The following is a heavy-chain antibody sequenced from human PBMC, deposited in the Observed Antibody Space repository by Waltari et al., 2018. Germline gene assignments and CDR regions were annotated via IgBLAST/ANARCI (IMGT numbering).Heavy chain of an antibody. Sequence: QVQLVQSGAEVKKPGASVKVSCKASGYTFTGYYMHWVRQAPGQGLEWMGRINPNSGGTNYAQKFQGRFTISRDNAKNSLYLQMNSLRAEDTAVYYCASSRQWLTWFDPWGQGTLVTVSS. V-gene: IGHV1-2*06. J-gene: IGHJ5*02. D-gene: IGHD6-19*01. CDR3: ASSRQWLTWFDP. CDR2: INPNSGGT. CDR1: GYTFTGYY.